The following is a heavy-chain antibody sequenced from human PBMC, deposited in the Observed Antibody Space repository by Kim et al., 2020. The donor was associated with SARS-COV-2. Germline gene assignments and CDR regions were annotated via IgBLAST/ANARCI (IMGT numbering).Heavy chain of an antibody. CDR1: GYTFTNYG. V-gene: IGHV1-18*01. Sequence: ASVKVSCKASGYTFTNYGITWVRQAPGQGLEWMGWISGYNGNTNYAQRLQGRVTMTTDTSTNTAYMELRSLRSDDTAVYYCGRGGYSNYVDFWGQGTRVTVSS. CDR3: GRGGYSNYVDF. D-gene: IGHD4-4*01. J-gene: IGHJ4*02. CDR2: ISGYNGNT.